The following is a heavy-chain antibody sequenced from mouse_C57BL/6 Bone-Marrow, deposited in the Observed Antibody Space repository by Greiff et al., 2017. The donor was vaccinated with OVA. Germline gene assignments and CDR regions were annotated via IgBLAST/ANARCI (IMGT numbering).Heavy chain of an antibody. J-gene: IGHJ2*01. CDR3: ASWDFDY. Sequence: QVQLQQPGAELVKPGASVKLSCKASGYTFTSYWMQWVKQRPGQGLEWIGEIDPSDSYTNYNQKFKGKATLTVDTSSSTAYMQLRSLTSEDSAVYYCASWDFDYWGQGTTLTVSS. D-gene: IGHD4-1*01. CDR1: GYTFTSYW. CDR2: IDPSDSYT. V-gene: IGHV1-50*01.